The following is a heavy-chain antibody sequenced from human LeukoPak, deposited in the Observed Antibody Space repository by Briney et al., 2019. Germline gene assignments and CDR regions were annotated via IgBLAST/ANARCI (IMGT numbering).Heavy chain of an antibody. Sequence: SETLSLTCTVSGYSISSGYYWGWIRQPPGKGLEWIGSIYHSGSTYYNPSLKSRVTISVDTSKNQFSLKLSSVTAADTAVYYCARVADTAMVYGWGQGTLVTVSS. CDR3: ARVADTAMVYG. D-gene: IGHD5-18*01. J-gene: IGHJ4*02. CDR2: IYHSGST. CDR1: GYSISSGYY. V-gene: IGHV4-38-2*02.